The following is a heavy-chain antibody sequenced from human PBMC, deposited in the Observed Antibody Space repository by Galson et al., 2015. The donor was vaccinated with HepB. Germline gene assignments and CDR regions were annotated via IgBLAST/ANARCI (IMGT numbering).Heavy chain of an antibody. CDR1: GFTFSSYS. CDR2: ISSSSSYI. D-gene: IGHD2-2*01. CDR3: ARDQTPSIVVVPAAMGY. V-gene: IGHV3-21*01. Sequence: SLRLSCAASGFTFSSYSMSWVRQAPGKGLEWVSSISSSSSYIYYADSVKGRFTISRDNAKNSLYLQMNSLRAEDTAVYYCARDQTPSIVVVPAAMGYWGQGTLVTVSS. J-gene: IGHJ4*02.